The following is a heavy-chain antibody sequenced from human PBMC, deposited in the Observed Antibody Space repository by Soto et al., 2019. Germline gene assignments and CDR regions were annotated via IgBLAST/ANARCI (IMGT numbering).Heavy chain of an antibody. CDR3: ATIVVVTAIPDAFDI. V-gene: IGHV3-30-3*01. D-gene: IGHD2-21*02. Sequence: QVQLVESGGGVVQPGRSLRLSCAASGFTFSSYAMHWVRQAPGKGLEWVAVISYDGSNKYYADSVKGRFTISRDNSKNTLYLQMNSLRAEDTAVYYCATIVVVTAIPDAFDIWGQGTMVTVSS. CDR1: GFTFSSYA. CDR2: ISYDGSNK. J-gene: IGHJ3*02.